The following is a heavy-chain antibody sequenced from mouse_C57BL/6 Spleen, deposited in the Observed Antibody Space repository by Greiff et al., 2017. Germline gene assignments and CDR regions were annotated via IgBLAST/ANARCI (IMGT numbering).Heavy chain of an antibody. J-gene: IGHJ4*01. D-gene: IGHD1-1*01. CDR2: ISDGGSYT. Sequence: DVKLVESGGGLAKPGGSLKLSCAASGYTFSSYAMSWVRQTPAKRLEWVATISDGGSYTYYPDNVKGRFTISRDNAKNNLYLQMSHLMSEDTAMYYCARDYCGCSPYAMDYWGQGTSVTVSS. V-gene: IGHV5-4*01. CDR1: GYTFSSYA. CDR3: ARDYCGCSPYAMDY.